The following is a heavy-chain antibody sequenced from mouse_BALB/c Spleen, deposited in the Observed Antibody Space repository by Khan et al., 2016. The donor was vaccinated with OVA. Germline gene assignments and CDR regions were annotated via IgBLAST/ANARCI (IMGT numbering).Heavy chain of an antibody. V-gene: IGHV1-69*02. Sequence: QVQLQQPGAELVKPGASVKLSCKAAGYPLTSYWLHWVKQRPGQGLEWIGEIDPSDSYTNYNQKFKGKATVTVDKSSSTTYMQLSSLTSEDSAVYFCVRSLHYGSSTWCGYWGQGTLVTVSA. CDR2: IDPSDSYT. D-gene: IGHD1-1*01. CDR1: GYPLTSYW. CDR3: VRSLHYGSSTWCGY. J-gene: IGHJ3*02.